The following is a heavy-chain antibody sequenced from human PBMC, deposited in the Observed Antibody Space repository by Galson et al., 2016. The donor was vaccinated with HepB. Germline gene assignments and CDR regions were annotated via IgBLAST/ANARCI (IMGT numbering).Heavy chain of an antibody. CDR2: ISGTGDSR. CDR3: ATSNSYGYVH. J-gene: IGHJ4*02. V-gene: IGHV3-23*01. CDR1: GFTFSTHA. Sequence: SLRLSCAASGFTFSTHAMSWVRQAPGKGLEWVSAISGTGDSRDYADSVKGRFTISRDNLKNTVHLQMDSRRAEDTAIYYCATSNSYGYVHWGQGALVTVSS. D-gene: IGHD5-18*01.